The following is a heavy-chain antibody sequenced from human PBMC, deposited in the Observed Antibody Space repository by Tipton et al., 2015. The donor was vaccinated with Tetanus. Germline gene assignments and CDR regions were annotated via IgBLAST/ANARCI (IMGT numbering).Heavy chain of an antibody. J-gene: IGHJ4*02. Sequence: LRLSCTVSGGSISSYYWSWIRQPAGKGLEWIGRIYTSGSTNYNPSLKSRVTMSVDTSKNQFSLKLSSVTAADTAVYYCARVRRGATTDLDYWGQGTLVTVSS. D-gene: IGHD5-12*01. CDR3: ARVRRGATTDLDY. CDR2: IYTSGST. V-gene: IGHV4-4*07. CDR1: GGSISSYY.